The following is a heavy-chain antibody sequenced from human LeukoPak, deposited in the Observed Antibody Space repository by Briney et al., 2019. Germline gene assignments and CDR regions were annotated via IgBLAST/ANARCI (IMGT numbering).Heavy chain of an antibody. D-gene: IGHD1-26*01. J-gene: IGHJ4*02. Sequence: QSLSHTCALSLDSLSSNSAAWSWARHSASRGLECLGRTYYMCKWYTDYAVSVTSRITINPDTSKNQFSLQLNSVTPEDTAVYYCARARSGSYPDFWGQGTLVTVSS. CDR2: TYYMCKWYT. CDR1: LDSLSSNSAA. V-gene: IGHV6-1*01. CDR3: ARARSGSYPDF.